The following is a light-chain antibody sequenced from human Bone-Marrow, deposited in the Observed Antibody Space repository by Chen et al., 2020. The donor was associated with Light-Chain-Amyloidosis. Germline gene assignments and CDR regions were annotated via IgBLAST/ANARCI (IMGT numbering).Light chain of an antibody. Sequence: DTQMTQSPSSLSASVGDRVTITCQASQDISNYLNWYQQKPGKAPNLLISDAFNLETGVPSRFSGSGFVTDFSLSITSLQPEDIATYYCQQYHSLPLTFGGGTKVEI. CDR2: DAF. CDR1: QDISNY. J-gene: IGKJ4*01. V-gene: IGKV1-33*01. CDR3: QQYHSLPLT.